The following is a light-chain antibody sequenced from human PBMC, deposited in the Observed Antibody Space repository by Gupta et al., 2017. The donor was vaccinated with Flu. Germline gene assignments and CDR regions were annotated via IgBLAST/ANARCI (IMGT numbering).Light chain of an antibody. V-gene: IGLV3-25*02. J-gene: IGLJ3*02. CDR2: KDT. CDR1: ALSKQY. CDR3: QSADITGASRV. Sequence: SQLTQAPAMSVSPGQTATITCSGSALSKQYVYWYRQRPGQAPVLLVYKDTERASGIPDRISGSRSGTRVTLTIRGVQTEDEADYYCQSADITGASRVFGGGTKLFVL.